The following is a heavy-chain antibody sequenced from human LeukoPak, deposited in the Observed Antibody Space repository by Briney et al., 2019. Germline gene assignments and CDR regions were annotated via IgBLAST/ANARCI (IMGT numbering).Heavy chain of an antibody. V-gene: IGHV3-33*01. CDR3: ARGLPIPSRSWYPFDP. D-gene: IGHD6-13*01. Sequence: PGGSLRLSCAASGFIFSNFGIHWVRQAPGKGLEWLALIWSDGSSEYYADSVKGRFTISRDNSKNTLYLQMNGLRVEDTAVYYCARGLPIPSRSWYPFDPWGQGTLVTVSS. CDR1: GFIFSNFG. CDR2: IWSDGSSE. J-gene: IGHJ5*02.